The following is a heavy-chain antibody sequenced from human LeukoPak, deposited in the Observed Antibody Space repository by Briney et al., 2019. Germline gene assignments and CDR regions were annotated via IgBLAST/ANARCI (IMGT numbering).Heavy chain of an antibody. V-gene: IGHV3-23*01. D-gene: IGHD3-9*01. CDR2: ISGSGGST. CDR3: ANTYYDILTGPPEGVDY. CDR1: GFTFSDYY. Sequence: GGSLRLSCAASGFTFSDYYTSWVRQAPGKGLEWVSAISGSGGSTYSADSVKGRFTISRDNSKNTLYLQMNSLRAEDTAIYYCANTYYDILTGPPEGVDYWGQGTLVTVSS. J-gene: IGHJ4*02.